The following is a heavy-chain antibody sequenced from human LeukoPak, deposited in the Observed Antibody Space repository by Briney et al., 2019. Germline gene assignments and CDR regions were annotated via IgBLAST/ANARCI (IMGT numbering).Heavy chain of an antibody. D-gene: IGHD3-3*01. CDR3: AKVFGVEYFYYMDV. V-gene: IGHV3-48*04. J-gene: IGHJ6*03. CDR1: GFSFSSYS. Sequence: GGSLRLSCAASGFSFSSYSMNWVRQAPGKGLEWISYIGASSVTIHYADSVQGRFTISRDNAKNSLFLQMDNLRAEDTAVYYCAKVFGVEYFYYMDVWGNGATVIVSS. CDR2: IGASSVTI.